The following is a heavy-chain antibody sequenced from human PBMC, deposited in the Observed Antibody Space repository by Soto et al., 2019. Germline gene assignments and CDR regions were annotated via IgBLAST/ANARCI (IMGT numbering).Heavy chain of an antibody. V-gene: IGHV4-34*01. J-gene: IGHJ6*02. CDR1: GGAFSGYY. CDR2: INHSGST. D-gene: IGHD6-19*01. Sequence: QVQLQQWGAGLLKPSETLSLTCAVYGGAFSGYYWSWIRQPPGKGLEWIGEINHSGSTNYNPSLKRRVTISVDTSKNQFSLKLSSVTAADAAVYYCARGRGGWYLHYYYYYGMDVWGQGTTVTVSS. CDR3: ARGRGGWYLHYYYYYGMDV.